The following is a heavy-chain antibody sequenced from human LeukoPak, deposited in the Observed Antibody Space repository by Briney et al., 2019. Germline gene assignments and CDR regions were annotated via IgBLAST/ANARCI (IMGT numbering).Heavy chain of an antibody. Sequence: ASVKVSCKASGGTFSSYAISWVRQAPGQGLEWMGGIIPIFGTANYAQKFQGRVTITADESTSTAYMELSSLGSEDTAVYYCATEKRYGGNSANDYWGQGTLVTVSS. D-gene: IGHD4-23*01. V-gene: IGHV1-69*13. CDR2: IIPIFGTA. J-gene: IGHJ4*02. CDR1: GGTFSSYA. CDR3: ATEKRYGGNSANDY.